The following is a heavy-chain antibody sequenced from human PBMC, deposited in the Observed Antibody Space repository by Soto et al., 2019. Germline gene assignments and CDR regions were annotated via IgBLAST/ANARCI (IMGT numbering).Heavy chain of an antibody. J-gene: IGHJ4*02. V-gene: IGHV3-23*01. CDR3: AKATSTSWATFDY. CDR1: GFTFSNFA. CDR2: ISDRGGST. Sequence: EVQLLESGGGLVQPGGSLRLSCAASGFTFSNFAMNWVRQAPGKGLEWVSGISDRGGSTYYAGSVKGRFTLSRDNSKNTLVLQMNSLRAEDTAVYYCAKATSTSWATFDYWGQGILVTVSS. D-gene: IGHD6-13*01.